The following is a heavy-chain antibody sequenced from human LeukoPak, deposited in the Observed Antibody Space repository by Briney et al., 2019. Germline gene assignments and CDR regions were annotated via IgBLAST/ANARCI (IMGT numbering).Heavy chain of an antibody. CDR3: ARGITMVRGVIRVIDY. CDR2: INPNSGGT. D-gene: IGHD3-10*01. V-gene: IGHV1-2*02. Sequence: ASVKVSCKASGYTFTGYYMHWVRQAPGQRLEWMGWINPNSGGTNYAQKFQGRVTMTRDTSISTAYMELSRLRSDDTAVYYCARGITMVRGVIRVIDYWGQGTLVTVSS. J-gene: IGHJ4*02. CDR1: GYTFTGYY.